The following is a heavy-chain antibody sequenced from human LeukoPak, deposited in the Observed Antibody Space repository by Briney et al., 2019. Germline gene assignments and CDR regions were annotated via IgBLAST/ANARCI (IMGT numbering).Heavy chain of an antibody. J-gene: IGHJ4*02. Sequence: SETLSLTCAVYGGSFSGYYWSWIRQPPGKGLEWIGEINHSGSTNYNPSLKSRVTISVDTSKNQFSLKLSSVTAADTAVYYCARGSSILTGYYNRNSYYFDYWGQGTLVTVSS. CDR3: ARGSSILTGYYNRNSYYFDY. D-gene: IGHD3-9*01. CDR1: GGSFSGYY. CDR2: INHSGST. V-gene: IGHV4-34*01.